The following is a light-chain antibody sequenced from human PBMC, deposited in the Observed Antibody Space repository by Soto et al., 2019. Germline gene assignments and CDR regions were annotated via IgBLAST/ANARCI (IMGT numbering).Light chain of an antibody. V-gene: IGLV1-44*01. J-gene: IGLJ2*01. Sequence: QSVLTQPPSASATPGQRVTISCSGSSSNIGSNTVNWYQQLPGTAPKLLIYSNIHRPSGVPDRFSGSKSGTSASLAISGLQSEDEADYYCAAWDDSLNGFVVFGGGTKLTVL. CDR2: SNI. CDR1: SSNIGSNT. CDR3: AAWDDSLNGFVV.